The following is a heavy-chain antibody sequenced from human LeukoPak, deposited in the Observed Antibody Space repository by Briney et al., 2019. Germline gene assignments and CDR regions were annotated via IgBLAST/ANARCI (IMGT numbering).Heavy chain of an antibody. CDR2: ISGNGGST. J-gene: IGHJ6*03. CDR1: GFTFSGYA. Sequence: GGSLRLSCAASGFTFSGYAMSWVRQAAGKGLEWVSAISGNGGSTYYADSVKGRFTISRDNSKNTLYLQMNNLRAEDTDVYYCAKCPMAYYYYMDVWGKGTTVTVSS. D-gene: IGHD3-10*01. V-gene: IGHV3-23*01. CDR3: AKCPMAYYYYMDV.